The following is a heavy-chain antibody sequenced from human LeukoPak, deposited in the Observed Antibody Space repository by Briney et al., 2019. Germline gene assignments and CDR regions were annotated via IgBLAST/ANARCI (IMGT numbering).Heavy chain of an antibody. D-gene: IGHD2-21*01. CDR1: GFSFSNYA. J-gene: IGHJ6*02. V-gene: IGHV3-23*01. CDR2: ISGSGGST. Sequence: PGGSLRLSCVPSGFSFSNYAMSWVRQAPGKGLEWVSSISGSGGSTHYADSVKGRFTISRDNSKNTLYLQMNSLRAEDTAVYYCAKARSVGPLFYYYYSMDVWGQGTTVTVSS. CDR3: AKARSVGPLFYYYYSMDV.